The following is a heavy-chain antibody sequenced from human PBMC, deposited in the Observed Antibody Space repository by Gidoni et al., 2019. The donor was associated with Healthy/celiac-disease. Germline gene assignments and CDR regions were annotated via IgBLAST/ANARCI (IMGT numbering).Heavy chain of an antibody. CDR1: RFTVSCYA. D-gene: IGHD2-2*02. Sequence: EVQLLESGGGLVQPGGSLRLSCAAARFTVSCYALGWVRQAPGKGLEWVSAISGSGGSTYYADSVKGRFTISRDNSKNTLYLQMNSLRAEDTAVYYCAKAQYTRPHYYYGMDVWGQGTTVTVSS. J-gene: IGHJ6*02. V-gene: IGHV3-23*01. CDR2: ISGSGGST. CDR3: AKAQYTRPHYYYGMDV.